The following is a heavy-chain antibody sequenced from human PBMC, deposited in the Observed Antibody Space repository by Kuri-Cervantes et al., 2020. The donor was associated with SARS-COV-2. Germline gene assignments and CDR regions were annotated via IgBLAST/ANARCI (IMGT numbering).Heavy chain of an antibody. V-gene: IGHV3-21*01. Sequence: GESLKISCAASGFTFSSYSMNWVRQAPGKGLEWVSSISSSSSYIYYADSVKGRSTISRDNAKNSLYLQMNSLRAEDTAVYYCARGGYSSSWYSDYWGQGTLVTVSS. CDR2: ISSSSSYI. D-gene: IGHD6-13*01. J-gene: IGHJ4*02. CDR3: ARGGYSSSWYSDY. CDR1: GFTFSSYS.